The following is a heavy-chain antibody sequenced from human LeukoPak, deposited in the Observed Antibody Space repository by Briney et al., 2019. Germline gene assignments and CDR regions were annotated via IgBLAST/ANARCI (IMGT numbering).Heavy chain of an antibody. CDR2: IYYRGTT. J-gene: IGHJ4*02. CDR1: GDPIDSYY. CDR3: ARLPRYGGYDHFDY. D-gene: IGHD5-12*01. V-gene: IGHV4-59*12. Sequence: SETLSLTCTVSGDPIDSYYWSWIRQPPGKGLEWIGYIYYRGTTSYNPFLKSRVTISVDTSKNQFSLKLNSVTAADTAVYYCARLPRYGGYDHFDYWGQGILVIVSS.